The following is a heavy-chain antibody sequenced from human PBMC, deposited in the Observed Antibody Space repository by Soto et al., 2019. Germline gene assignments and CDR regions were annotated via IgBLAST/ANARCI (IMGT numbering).Heavy chain of an antibody. CDR3: ARDLGSGYDPGDY. CDR1: GDTFTIFA. V-gene: IGHV1-69*12. J-gene: IGHJ4*02. D-gene: IGHD5-12*01. CDR2: IIPTIGTT. Sequence: XVQLVQSGAEVKKPGSSVKVSCKASGDTFTIFAISWVRQAPGQGLEWMGGIIPTIGTTNYAQRFQGRITITGDESTGTAYMELSSLKSEDTAVYYCARDLGSGYDPGDYWGQGTLVTVSS.